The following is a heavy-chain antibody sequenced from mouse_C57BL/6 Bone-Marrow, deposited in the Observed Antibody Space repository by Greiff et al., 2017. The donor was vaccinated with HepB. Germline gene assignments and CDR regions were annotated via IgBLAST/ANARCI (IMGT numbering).Heavy chain of an antibody. D-gene: IGHD1-1*01. CDR1: GYSFTDYN. CDR2: INPNYGTT. J-gene: IGHJ2*01. V-gene: IGHV1-39*01. CDR3: ARSSYYYGSSVTEFDY. Sequence: VQLQQSGPELVKPGASVKISCKASGYSFTDYNMNWVKQSNGKSLEWIGVINPNYGTTSYHQTFKGKATLTVDQSSSTAYMQLNSLTSEDTAVYYCARSSYYYGSSVTEFDYWGQGTTLTVSS.